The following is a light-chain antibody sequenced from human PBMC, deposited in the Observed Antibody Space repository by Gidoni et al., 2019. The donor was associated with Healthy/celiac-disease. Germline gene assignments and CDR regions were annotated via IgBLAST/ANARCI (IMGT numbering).Light chain of an antibody. CDR1: SSDVGGYNY. J-gene: IGLJ3*02. V-gene: IGLV2-14*01. CDR3: SSYTSSSTHGV. Sequence: QSALTQPPSVSGSPGQSVTISCTGTSSDVGGYNYVSWYQQHPGKAPKLMIYEVSNRPSGVSNRFSGSKSGNTASLTISGLQAEDEADYYCSSYTSSSTHGVFGGGTKLTVL. CDR2: EVS.